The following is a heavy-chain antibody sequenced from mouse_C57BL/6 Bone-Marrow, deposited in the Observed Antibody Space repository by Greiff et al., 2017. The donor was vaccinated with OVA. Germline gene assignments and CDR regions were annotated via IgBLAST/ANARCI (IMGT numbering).Heavy chain of an antibody. J-gene: IGHJ3*01. V-gene: IGHV1-82*01. CDR2: IYPGDGDT. CDR1: GYAFSSSW. CDR3: ARRNYGSSYGFAY. Sequence: QVHLKQSGPELVKPGASVKISCKASGYAFSSSWMNWVKQRPGKGLEWIGRIYPGDGDTNYNGKFKGKATLTADKSSSTAYMQLSSLTSEDSAVYYCARRNYGSSYGFAYWGQGTLVTVSA. D-gene: IGHD1-1*01.